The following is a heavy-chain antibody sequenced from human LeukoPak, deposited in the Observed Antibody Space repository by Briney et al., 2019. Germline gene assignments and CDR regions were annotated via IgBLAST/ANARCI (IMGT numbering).Heavy chain of an antibody. CDR1: GYTFTSYG. D-gene: IGHD4-23*01. Sequence: ASVKVSCKASGYTFTSYGISWVRQAPGQGLEWMGWISAYNGNTNYALKLQGRVSMTTDTSTSTAYMELRSLRSDDTAVYYCARQGYGGHSRGAADYWGQGTLVTVSS. CDR3: ARQGYGGHSRGAADY. J-gene: IGHJ4*02. CDR2: ISAYNGNT. V-gene: IGHV1-18*01.